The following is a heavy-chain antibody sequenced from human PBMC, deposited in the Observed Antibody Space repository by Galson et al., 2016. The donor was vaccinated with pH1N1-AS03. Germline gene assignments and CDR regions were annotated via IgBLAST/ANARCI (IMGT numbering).Heavy chain of an antibody. V-gene: IGHV3-23*01. CDR2: ISDSGSTT. CDR3: ATVNAEMDDAFDI. Sequence: SLRLSCAASGLRFSNHVMSWVRQAPGKGLHWVSTISDSGSTTYHGDSVKGRFTTSRDNSQNTLFLHMNSLRAEETALCYCATVNAEMDDAFDIWGRGTMVTVSS. D-gene: IGHD5-24*01. J-gene: IGHJ3*02. CDR1: GLRFSNHV.